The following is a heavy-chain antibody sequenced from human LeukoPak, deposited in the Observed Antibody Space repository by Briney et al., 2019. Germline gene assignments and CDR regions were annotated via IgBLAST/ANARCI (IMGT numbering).Heavy chain of an antibody. J-gene: IGHJ4*02. Sequence: GASVKVSCKASGYTFTSYYMHWVRQAPGQGPEWMGIINPSGGSTSYAQKFQGRVTMTRDMSTSTVYMELSSLRSEDTAVYYCARALPTPYNLYSGSYYGYWGQGTLVTVSS. CDR1: GYTFTSYY. CDR3: ARALPTPYNLYSGSYYGY. V-gene: IGHV1-46*01. D-gene: IGHD1-26*01. CDR2: INPSGGST.